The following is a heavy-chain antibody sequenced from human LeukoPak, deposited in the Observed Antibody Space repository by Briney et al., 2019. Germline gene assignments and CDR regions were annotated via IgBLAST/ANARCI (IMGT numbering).Heavy chain of an antibody. V-gene: IGHV3-23*01. Sequence: GSLRLSCAASGFTFSSYAMSWVRQAPGKGLEWVSSITTSGGSTSYADSVRGRFTISRDNSKNTLYLQMNSLRAEDTALYYCVCYDNAAEYFHYWGQGTLVTVSS. D-gene: IGHD3-22*01. J-gene: IGHJ1*01. CDR2: ITTSGGST. CDR1: GFTFSSYA. CDR3: VCYDNAAEYFHY.